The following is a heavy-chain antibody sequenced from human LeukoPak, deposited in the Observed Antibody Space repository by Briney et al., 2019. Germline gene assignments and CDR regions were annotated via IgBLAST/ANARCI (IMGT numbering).Heavy chain of an antibody. V-gene: IGHV3-21*01. CDR1: GFTFSSYS. CDR2: ISSSSSYI. Sequence: GVSLRLSCAASGFTFSSYSMNWVRQAPGKGLEWVSSISSSSSYIYYADSVKGRFTISRDNAKNSLYLQMNSLRAEDTAVYYCARAGYDFWSGYYTGNDYWGQGTLVTVSS. J-gene: IGHJ4*02. D-gene: IGHD3-3*01. CDR3: ARAGYDFWSGYYTGNDY.